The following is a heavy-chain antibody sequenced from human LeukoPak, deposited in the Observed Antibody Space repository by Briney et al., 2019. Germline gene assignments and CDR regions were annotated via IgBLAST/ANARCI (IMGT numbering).Heavy chain of an antibody. CDR1: GFTFSISW. J-gene: IGHJ4*02. V-gene: IGHV3-7*01. CDR3: ARDRGWEQFDY. CDR2: IKEDGSEQ. Sequence: GGPLRLSCAASGFTFSISWMTWVRQAPGKGLEWVANIKEDGSEQYYMDSVKGRFTISRDNAKNSLYLQMNSLRAEDTAVYYCARDRGWEQFDYWGQGTLVTVPS. D-gene: IGHD5-24*01.